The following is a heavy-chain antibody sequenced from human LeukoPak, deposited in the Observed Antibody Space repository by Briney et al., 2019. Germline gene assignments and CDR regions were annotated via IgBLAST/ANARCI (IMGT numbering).Heavy chain of an antibody. Sequence: ASVKVSCKASGDRLISYGFTWVRQAPGQGLEWMGWISAYNGNTNFAQNYQGRVILTTDTPTSTVHMEVRSLRSDDSGVYYCATSSRRYYGTDVWGQGTAVIVSS. CDR2: ISAYNGNT. V-gene: IGHV1-18*01. J-gene: IGHJ6*02. CDR3: ATSSRRYYGTDV. CDR1: GDRLISYG. D-gene: IGHD2-2*01.